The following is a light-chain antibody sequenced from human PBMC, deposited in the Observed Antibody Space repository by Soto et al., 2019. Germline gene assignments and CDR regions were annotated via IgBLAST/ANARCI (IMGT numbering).Light chain of an antibody. V-gene: IGKV3-11*01. Sequence: EIVLTQSPATLSLSPGERATLSCRASQSVSSYLAWYQQKPGQAPRLLIYDASNRATGIPARFSGNGSGTDVTLTISSLEPEDFAVYYCQPGYTFGQGTKLEIK. J-gene: IGKJ2*01. CDR1: QSVSSY. CDR2: DAS. CDR3: QPGYT.